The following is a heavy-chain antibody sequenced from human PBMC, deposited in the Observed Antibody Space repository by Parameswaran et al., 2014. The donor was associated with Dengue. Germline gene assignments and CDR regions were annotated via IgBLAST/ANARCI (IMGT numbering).Heavy chain of an antibody. J-gene: IGHJ6*02. D-gene: IGHD6-13*01. CDR2: IIPILGIA. Sequence: VRQMPGKGLEWMGGIIPILGIANYAQKFQGRVTITADKSTSTAYMELSSLRSEDTAVYYCARPPLSSSWYSLGGYGMDVWGQGTTVTVSS. V-gene: IGHV1-69*10. CDR3: ARPPLSSSWYSLGGYGMDV.